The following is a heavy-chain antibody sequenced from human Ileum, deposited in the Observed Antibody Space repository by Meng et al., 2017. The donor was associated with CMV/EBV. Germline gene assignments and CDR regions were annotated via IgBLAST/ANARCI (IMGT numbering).Heavy chain of an antibody. Sequence: LSCTPFGSAFSDLWLAWVRRAPGKGLEWVGNIGGDEGAHEFVESLKGRFSISRYNAKNSLYLQMSSLRVEDTAIYYCARQSYALFDPWGQGILVTVSS. V-gene: IGHV3-7*01. CDR3: ARQSYALFDP. CDR1: GSAFSDLW. J-gene: IGHJ5*02. CDR2: IGGDEGAH.